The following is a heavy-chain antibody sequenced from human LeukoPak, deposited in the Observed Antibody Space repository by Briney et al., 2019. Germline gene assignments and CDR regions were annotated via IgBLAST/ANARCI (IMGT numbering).Heavy chain of an antibody. J-gene: IGHJ4*02. Sequence: GSLRLSCAASGFTFSSYGMHWIRQPPGKGLEWIGNMYHTGSTYYNSSLQSRVTISVDASENQFSLKLSSVTAADTAVYYCARLGGSDYPIDYWGQGTLVTVSS. CDR2: MYHTGST. CDR3: ARLGGSDYPIDY. CDR1: GFTFSSYG. V-gene: IGHV4-38-2*01. D-gene: IGHD2-21*01.